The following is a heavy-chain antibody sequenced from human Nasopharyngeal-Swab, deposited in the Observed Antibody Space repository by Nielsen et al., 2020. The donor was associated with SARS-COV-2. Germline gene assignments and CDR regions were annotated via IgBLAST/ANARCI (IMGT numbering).Heavy chain of an antibody. CDR3: ARARGITGTTFLDY. V-gene: IGHV3-13*01. CDR2: IGTAGYT. CDR1: GFSFSSYD. J-gene: IGHJ4*02. Sequence: GESLKISCAASGFSFSSYDMYWVRQATGKGLEWVSAIGTAGYTYYPGSVKGRFTISREDTKKSLYLQMNSLRAGDTAVYYCARARGITGTTFLDYWGQGTLVTVSS. D-gene: IGHD1-7*01.